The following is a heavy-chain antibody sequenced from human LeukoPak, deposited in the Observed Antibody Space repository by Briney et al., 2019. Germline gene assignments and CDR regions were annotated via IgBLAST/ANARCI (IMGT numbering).Heavy chain of an antibody. CDR2: INWNGGST. CDR1: GFRFEDYG. Sequence: PGGSLRLSCARSGFRFEDYGMHWVRQAPGKGLEWGSGINWNGGSTGYADSVKGRFTISRDNAKNSLYLQMNSLRAEDTALYYCARWGSGYNLFDYWGQGILVTVSS. J-gene: IGHJ4*02. CDR3: ARWGSGYNLFDY. V-gene: IGHV3-20*04. D-gene: IGHD3-3*01.